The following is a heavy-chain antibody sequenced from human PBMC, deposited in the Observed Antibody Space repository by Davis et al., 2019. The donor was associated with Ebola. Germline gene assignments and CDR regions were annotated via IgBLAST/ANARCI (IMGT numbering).Heavy chain of an antibody. V-gene: IGHV4-34*12. CDR2: IIHSGST. Sequence: PSETLSLTCAVYGGSFSGHYWTWIRQPPGRGLEWIGEIIHSGSTSYNPSLKSRVTISMDTSKNQFSLKVTSANVADTAVYYCARAMAVAGTTHPYYFDSWGQGTLVTVSS. CDR1: GGSFSGHY. D-gene: IGHD6-13*01. CDR3: ARAMAVAGTTHPYYFDS. J-gene: IGHJ4*02.